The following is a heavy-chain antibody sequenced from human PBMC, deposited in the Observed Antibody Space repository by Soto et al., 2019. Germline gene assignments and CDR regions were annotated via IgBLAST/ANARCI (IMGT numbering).Heavy chain of an antibody. V-gene: IGHV1-8*01. Sequence: QVQLVQSGAEVKKPGASVKVSCKASGYTFTSYDINWVRQATGQGLEWMGWMNPNSGNTGYAQKFQGRVTMPRNTSISTAYMELSSLRSEDTAVYYCARTPGNYYYYGMDVWGQGTTVTVSS. D-gene: IGHD3-10*01. J-gene: IGHJ6*02. CDR1: GYTFTSYD. CDR2: MNPNSGNT. CDR3: ARTPGNYYYYGMDV.